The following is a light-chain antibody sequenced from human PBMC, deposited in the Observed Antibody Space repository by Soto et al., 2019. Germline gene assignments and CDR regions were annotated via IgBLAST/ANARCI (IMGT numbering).Light chain of an antibody. V-gene: IGKV3-15*01. CDR1: QSINSN. Sequence: IVMPQSPATMSVSPGERATLSCRASQSINSNLAWYQQTPGQAPRLLIYGASTRATGIPARFSGSGSGTEFTLTISSLQSEDFAVYYGQQYNNWPPITFGQGTRLEIK. J-gene: IGKJ5*01. CDR2: GAS. CDR3: QQYNNWPPIT.